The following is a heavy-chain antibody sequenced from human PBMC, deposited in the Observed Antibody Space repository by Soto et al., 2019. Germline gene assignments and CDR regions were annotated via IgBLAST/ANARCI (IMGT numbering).Heavy chain of an antibody. CDR1: GYTFNNYG. CDR3: ARVLGMGIHEGPSDY. Sequence: QAQLVQSGNEVKKPGASVKVSCKASGYTFNNYGIMWVRQAPGQGLEWMGWLTSNNGKTKYAQSLQGRVTMTTDTSTNIAYMELRSLRSDDTAVYYCARVLGMGIHEGPSDYWGQGTLVTVSS. J-gene: IGHJ4*02. D-gene: IGHD7-27*01. V-gene: IGHV1-18*04. CDR2: LTSNNGKT.